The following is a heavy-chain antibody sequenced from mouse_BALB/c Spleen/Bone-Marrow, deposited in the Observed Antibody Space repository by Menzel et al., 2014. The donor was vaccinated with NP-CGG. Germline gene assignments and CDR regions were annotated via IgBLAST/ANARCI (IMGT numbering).Heavy chain of an antibody. CDR1: GFTFSDFY. V-gene: IGHV7-1*02. CDR3: ARGTVNYFDY. CDR2: SRDKANDYTT. D-gene: IGHD1-1*01. J-gene: IGHJ2*01. Sequence: DVKLVESGGGLVQPGGSLRLSCATSGFTFSDFYMEWVRQPPGKRLEWIAASRDKANDYTTEYSASVKGRFIVSRDTSQSILYLHMNALRAEDTAIYYCARGTVNYFDYWGQGTTLTVSS.